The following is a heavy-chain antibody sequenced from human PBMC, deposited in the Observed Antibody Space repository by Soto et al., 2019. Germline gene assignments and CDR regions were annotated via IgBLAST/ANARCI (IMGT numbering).Heavy chain of an antibody. CDR2: ISASGGRT. J-gene: IGHJ4*02. D-gene: IGHD1-26*01. CDR1: GFTFSSSA. V-gene: IGHV3-23*01. CDR3: AKDSGSYFTADY. Sequence: GGSLRLSCAASGFTFSSSAMSWFRQAPGKGLEWVSAISASGGRTYYADSVKGRFTISRDNSKNTLSLQMNSLRAEDTAIYYCAKDSGSYFTADYWGQGTLVTVSS.